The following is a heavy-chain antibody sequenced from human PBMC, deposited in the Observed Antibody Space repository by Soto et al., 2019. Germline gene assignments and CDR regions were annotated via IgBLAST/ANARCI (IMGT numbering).Heavy chain of an antibody. Sequence: ASVKVSCKASGYSFTSYYMHWVRQAPGQGLEWMGIIDPTGGSAKYAQKFQGRVTMTRDTSTNTVYMDVSSLRSEDTAVYYCARELATIRWVYLYYWG. CDR3: ARELATIRWVYLYY. CDR1: GYSFTSYY. D-gene: IGHD5-12*01. J-gene: IGHJ4*01. V-gene: IGHV1-46*01. CDR2: IDPTGGSA.